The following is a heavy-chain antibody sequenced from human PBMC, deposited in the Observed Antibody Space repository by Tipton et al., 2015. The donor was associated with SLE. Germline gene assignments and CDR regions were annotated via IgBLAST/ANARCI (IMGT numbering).Heavy chain of an antibody. J-gene: IGHJ6*02. CDR1: GFTFSSYG. CDR2: IRYDGSNK. Sequence: SLRLSCAASGFTFSSYGMHWVRQAPGKGLEWVAFIRYDGSNKYYADSVKGRFTISRDNSKNTLYLQMNSLRAEDTAVYYCAKDRIQLWFYYYYYGMDVWGQGTTVTVSS. D-gene: IGHD5-18*01. CDR3: AKDRIQLWFYYYYYGMDV. V-gene: IGHV3-30*02.